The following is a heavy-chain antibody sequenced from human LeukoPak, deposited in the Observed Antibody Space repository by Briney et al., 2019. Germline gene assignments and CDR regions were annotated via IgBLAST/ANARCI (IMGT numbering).Heavy chain of an antibody. CDR3: AGSKGIVVVPAAMSY. J-gene: IGHJ4*02. D-gene: IGHD2-2*01. CDR2: ISSSSSYI. V-gene: IGHV3-21*01. Sequence: PGGSLRLSCAASGFTSSSYSMNWVRQAPGKGLEWVSSISSSSSYIYYADSVKGRFTISRDNAKNSLYLQMNSLRAEDTAVYYCAGSKGIVVVPAAMSYWGQGTLVTVSS. CDR1: GFTSSSYS.